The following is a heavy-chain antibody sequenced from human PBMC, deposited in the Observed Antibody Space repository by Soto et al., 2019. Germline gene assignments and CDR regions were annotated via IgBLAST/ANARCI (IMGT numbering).Heavy chain of an antibody. Sequence: QVQLVQSGAEVKKPGASVKVSCKASGYTFTSYAIHWVRQAPGQRLEWMGWISGGNGDTKYSEEFQGRVTITRDTSASTAYMELSTLRPEDTAVYYCATAYSSGWAFDNWGQGTLVTVSS. J-gene: IGHJ4*02. D-gene: IGHD6-25*01. CDR3: ATAYSSGWAFDN. V-gene: IGHV1-3*01. CDR2: ISGGNGDT. CDR1: GYTFTSYA.